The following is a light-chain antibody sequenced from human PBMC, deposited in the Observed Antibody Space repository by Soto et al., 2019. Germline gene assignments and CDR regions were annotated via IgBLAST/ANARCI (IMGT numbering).Light chain of an antibody. V-gene: IGLV2-14*01. CDR2: EVS. CDR1: SSDVGGYNY. CDR3: SSYTSSSTLV. Sequence: QSALTQPASVSGSPGQSITISCTGTSSDVGGYNYVSWYQQHPGKAPKLMIYEVSNRPSGVSNRFSGSKSGNTASLTISGLQAEDEAAYYCSSYTSSSTLVFGTGTKVTGL. J-gene: IGLJ1*01.